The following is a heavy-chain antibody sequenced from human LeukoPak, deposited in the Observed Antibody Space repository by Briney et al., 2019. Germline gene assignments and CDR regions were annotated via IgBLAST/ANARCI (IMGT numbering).Heavy chain of an antibody. V-gene: IGHV3-23*01. CDR1: GFTFSSYA. CDR2: ISGSGGST. J-gene: IGHJ3*02. D-gene: IGHD3-22*01. CDR3: AKDYYDSSGYRDDAFDI. Sequence: GGSLRLSCAASGFTFSSYAMCWVRQAPGKGLEWVSAISGSGGSTYYADSVKGRFTISRDNSKNTLYLQMNSLRAEDTAVYYCAKDYYDSSGYRDDAFDIWGQGTMVTVSS.